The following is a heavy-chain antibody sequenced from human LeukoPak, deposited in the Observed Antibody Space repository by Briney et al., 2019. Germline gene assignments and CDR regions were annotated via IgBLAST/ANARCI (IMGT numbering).Heavy chain of an antibody. V-gene: IGHV4-59*01. CDR1: GGSISAYY. D-gene: IGHD3-22*01. J-gene: IGHJ3*02. CDR2: IYHTGST. Sequence: SETLSLTCTVSGGSISAYYWNWIRQSPGKGLEWIGYIYHTGSTKHNPSLKSRVTISVDTSKNQFSLKLTSVTAADTAVYYCASLADWYYYDDSGYPLGAFDIWGQGTMVTVSS. CDR3: ASLADWYYYDDSGYPLGAFDI.